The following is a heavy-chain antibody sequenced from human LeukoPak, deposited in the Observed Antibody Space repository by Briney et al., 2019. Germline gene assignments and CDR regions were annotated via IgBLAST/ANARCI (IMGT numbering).Heavy chain of an antibody. D-gene: IGHD1-26*01. V-gene: IGHV3-33*05. CDR1: GFTFSSYG. J-gene: IGHJ4*02. CDR2: ISYYGSNK. CDR3: ARVGPGATLDY. Sequence: GGSLRLSCAASGFTFSSYGMHWVRQAPGKGLEWVAVISYYGSNKYYADTVKGRFTISRDNSKNTLYLQMNSLRAQDTAVYYCARVGPGATLDYWGQGTLVTVSS.